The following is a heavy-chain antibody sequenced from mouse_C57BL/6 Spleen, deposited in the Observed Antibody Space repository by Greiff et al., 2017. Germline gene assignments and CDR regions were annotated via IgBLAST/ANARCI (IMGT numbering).Heavy chain of an antibody. CDR1: GYTFTDYY. CDR2: IYPGSGNT. V-gene: IGHV1-76*01. D-gene: IGHD1-1*01. Sequence: VQLQQSGAELVRPGASVKLSCKASGYTFTDYYINWVKQRPGQGLEWIARIYPGSGNTYYNEKFKGKATLTAEKSSSTAYMQLSSLTSEDSAVYFCARFSYYYGSSYFDYWGQGTTLTVSS. CDR3: ARFSYYYGSSYFDY. J-gene: IGHJ2*01.